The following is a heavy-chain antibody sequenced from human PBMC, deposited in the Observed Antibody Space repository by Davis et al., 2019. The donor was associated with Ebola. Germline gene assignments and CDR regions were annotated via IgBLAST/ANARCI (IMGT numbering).Heavy chain of an antibody. J-gene: IGHJ4*02. V-gene: IGHV3-23*01. CDR1: VITFSSYA. D-gene: IGHD3-22*01. Sequence: GGSLRLSCADSVITFSSYAMTWVRQAPGKGLEWVSAISGSGGTTYYADSVKGRFTISRDNSKNTLYLQMNSLRAEDTAVYYCAKGGNVGYYYDSSGDYWGQGTLVTVSS. CDR2: ISGSGGTT. CDR3: AKGGNVGYYYDSSGDY.